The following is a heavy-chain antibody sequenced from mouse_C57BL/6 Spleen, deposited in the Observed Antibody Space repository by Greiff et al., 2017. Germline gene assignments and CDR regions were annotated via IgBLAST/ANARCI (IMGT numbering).Heavy chain of an antibody. J-gene: IGHJ3*01. CDR2: SRNKANDYTT. Sequence: EVQVVESGGGLVQSGRSLRLSCATSGFTFSDFYMEWVRQAPGKGLEWIAASRNKANDYTTEYSASVKGRFIVSRDTSQSILYLQMNALRAEDTAIYYCARDAGLEQAWFAYWGQGTLVTVSA. CDR1: GFTFSDFY. V-gene: IGHV7-1*01. CDR3: ARDAGLEQAWFAY. D-gene: IGHD3-1*01.